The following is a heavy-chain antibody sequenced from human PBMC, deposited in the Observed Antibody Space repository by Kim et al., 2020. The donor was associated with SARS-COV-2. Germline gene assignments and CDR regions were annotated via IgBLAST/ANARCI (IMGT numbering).Heavy chain of an antibody. J-gene: IGHJ4*02. CDR1: GGSFSSFY. CDR3: ARGSHQSDSSNYYDFDC. Sequence: SETLSLTCAVYGGSFSSFYWSWIRQPPGKGLEWIGEIHDSGNTHSNPSFKSRVTMSTDTSKNQFYLKLSSVTAADTAVYFCARGSHQSDSSNYYDFDCWGPGDLGTGSS. CDR2: IHDSGNT. V-gene: IGHV4-34*01. D-gene: IGHD3-22*01.